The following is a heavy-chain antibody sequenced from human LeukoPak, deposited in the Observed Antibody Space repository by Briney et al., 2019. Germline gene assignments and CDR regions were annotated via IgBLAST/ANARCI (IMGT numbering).Heavy chain of an antibody. Sequence: SATLSLTCAVYGGSFSGHYWSWSRQPPGKGLEWIGEINHSGSTNYNPSLKSRVTMSVDTSKNQFSLKLSSVTAADTAVYYCARASRLRYFDWLLTHAFDYWGQGTLVTVSS. CDR3: ARASRLRYFDWLLTHAFDY. D-gene: IGHD3-9*01. CDR2: INHSGST. V-gene: IGHV4-34*01. J-gene: IGHJ4*02. CDR1: GGSFSGHY.